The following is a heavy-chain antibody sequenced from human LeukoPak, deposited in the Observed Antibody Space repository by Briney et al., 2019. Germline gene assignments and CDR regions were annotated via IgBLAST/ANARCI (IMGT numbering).Heavy chain of an antibody. CDR2: IIPIFGTA. D-gene: IGHD4-17*01. CDR1: GYTFTGYY. V-gene: IGHV1-69*06. J-gene: IGHJ4*02. CDR3: ARGVDYGDYVYDY. Sequence: ASVKVSCKASGYTFTGYYMHWVRQAPGQGLEWMGGIIPIFGTANYAQKFQGRVTITADKSTSTAYMELSSLRSEDTAVYYCARGVDYGDYVYDYWGQGTLVTVSS.